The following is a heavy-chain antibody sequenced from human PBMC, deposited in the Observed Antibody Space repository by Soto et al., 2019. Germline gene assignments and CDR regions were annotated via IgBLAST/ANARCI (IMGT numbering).Heavy chain of an antibody. V-gene: IGHV1-46*01. D-gene: IGHD2-2*01. J-gene: IGHJ4*02. CDR3: ARDYLSSKLSLSYFDF. Sequence: QVQLVQSGAEVTRPGASVKVSCKASGYSFISHYIHWVRQAPGQGLEWMGVINTSGGSATLAQKFQGTVTMTRDTSTSTVYMELTILRSEDAAVYYCARDYLSSKLSLSYFDFWGQGTLVTVSS. CDR2: INTSGGSA. CDR1: GYSFISHY.